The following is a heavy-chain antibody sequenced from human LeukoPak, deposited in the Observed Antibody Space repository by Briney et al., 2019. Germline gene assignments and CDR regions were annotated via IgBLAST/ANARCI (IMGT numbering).Heavy chain of an antibody. CDR3: DGYCSTTRCYPNHFDS. CDR2: ISNDGNNK. Sequence: GGSPRLSCATSGITFNHYGMHRVRQAPGKGLEWGAVISNDGNNKFYADSVKGRFTISRDNSKNTLFLQMNSLRAEDTADCAKDGYCSTTRCYPNHFDSWGQGTLVTVSS. V-gene: IGHV3-30*18. CDR1: GITFNHYG. D-gene: IGHD2-2*03. J-gene: IGHJ4*02.